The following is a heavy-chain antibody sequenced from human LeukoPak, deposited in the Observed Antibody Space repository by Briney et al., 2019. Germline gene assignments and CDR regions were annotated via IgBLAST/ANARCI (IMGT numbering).Heavy chain of an antibody. J-gene: IGHJ3*01. Sequence: GRSLRLSCAASGFTFSAYGMHWVRQAPGKGLEWVAVIWLDGSNKYYAESVKGRFTISRDNAKNSLYLQMNSLRAEDTAMYYCARAGLADAFDLWGQGTMVTVSS. V-gene: IGHV3-33*03. CDR2: IWLDGSNK. CDR3: ARAGLADAFDL. CDR1: GFTFSAYG.